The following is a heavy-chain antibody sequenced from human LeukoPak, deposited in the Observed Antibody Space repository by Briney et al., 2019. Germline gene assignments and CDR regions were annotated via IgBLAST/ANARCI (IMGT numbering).Heavy chain of an antibody. CDR3: ARDFSYDSSGSCDY. V-gene: IGHV1-3*01. D-gene: IGHD3-22*01. J-gene: IGHJ4*02. CDR2: INAGNGNT. CDR1: GYTFTSYA. Sequence: ASVKVSCKASGYTFTSYAVHWVRQAPGQRLEWMGWINAGNGNTKYSQNFQGRVTITRDTSASTAYMELSSLRSEDTAVYYCARDFSYDSSGSCDYWGQGTLVTVSS.